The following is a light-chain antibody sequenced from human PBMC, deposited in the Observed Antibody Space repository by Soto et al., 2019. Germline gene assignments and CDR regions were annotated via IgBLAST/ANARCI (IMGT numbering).Light chain of an antibody. CDR1: QALSSY. J-gene: IGKJ5*01. CDR3: QQLDTSPPIT. CDR2: AAS. Sequence: DIQLIQSRSFLSDGIGDGVTITCRASQALSSYFAWYQQKPGKAPNLLIYAASTLQSGVPSRFSGSGSGTESTLTITSLQPEDFATYYCQQLDTSPPITFGQGTRLEIK. V-gene: IGKV1-9*01.